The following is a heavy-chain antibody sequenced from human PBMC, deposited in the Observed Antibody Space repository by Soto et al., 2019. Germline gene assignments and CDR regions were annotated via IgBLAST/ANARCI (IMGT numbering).Heavy chain of an antibody. Sequence: SETLSLTCTVSGGSISSYYWIWIRQPPGKGLEWIGYIYYSGSTNYNPSLKSRVTISVDTSKNQFSLKLSSVTAADTAVYYCARVNVDTADYWGQGTLVTVSS. D-gene: IGHD5-18*01. CDR1: GGSISSYY. V-gene: IGHV4-59*01. CDR3: ARVNVDTADY. J-gene: IGHJ4*02. CDR2: IYYSGST.